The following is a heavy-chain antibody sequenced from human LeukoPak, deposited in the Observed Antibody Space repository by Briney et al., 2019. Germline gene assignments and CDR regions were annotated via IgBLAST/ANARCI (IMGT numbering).Heavy chain of an antibody. CDR2: INHSGST. Sequence: PSETLSLTCAVYGGSFRGYYWSWIRQPPGKGLEWIGEINHSGSTNYNPSLKSRVTISVDTSKNQFSPKLSSVTAADTAVYYCARDVRFLEWLSLGNWFDPWGQGTLVTVSS. CDR1: GGSFRGYY. V-gene: IGHV4-34*01. J-gene: IGHJ5*02. CDR3: ARDVRFLEWLSLGNWFDP. D-gene: IGHD3-3*01.